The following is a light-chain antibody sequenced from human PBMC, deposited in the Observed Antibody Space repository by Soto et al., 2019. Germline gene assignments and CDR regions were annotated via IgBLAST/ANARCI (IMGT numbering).Light chain of an antibody. Sequence: QSVLTQPPSASGNPGQRVTISCSGSSSNIGSNTVNWYQQLPGTAPKLLIYSNNPRPSGVPDRFSGSKSGTSASLAISGLQSEDEADYYCAAWDESLNGYVFGTGTKLTVL. CDR1: SSNIGSNT. CDR3: AAWDESLNGYV. J-gene: IGLJ1*01. CDR2: SNN. V-gene: IGLV1-44*01.